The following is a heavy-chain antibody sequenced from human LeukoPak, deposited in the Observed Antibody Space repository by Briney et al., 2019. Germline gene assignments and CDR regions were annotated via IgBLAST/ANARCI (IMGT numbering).Heavy chain of an antibody. V-gene: IGHV4-39*07. CDR2: IYYSGST. D-gene: IGHD4-11*01. Sequence: PSETLCLTCTVSGGSISSSSYYWGWIRQPPGKGLEWIGSIYYSGSTYYNPSLKSRVTISVDTYKNQFSLKLNSVTAADTAVYYCASQFTVTTYYFDYWGQGTLVTVSS. J-gene: IGHJ4*02. CDR3: ASQFTVTTYYFDY. CDR1: GGSISSSSYY.